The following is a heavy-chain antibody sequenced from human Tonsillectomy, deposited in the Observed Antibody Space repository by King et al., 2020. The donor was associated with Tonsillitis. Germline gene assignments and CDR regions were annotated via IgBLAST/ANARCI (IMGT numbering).Heavy chain of an antibody. Sequence: VQLVESGAEVKKPGASVKVSCEASGYTFTTFDINWVRQATGQGLEWMGWVNPNSGNTGYAQKLQGRVTMTKNTSINTAYMELSSLGSEDTAVYYCAREGQDYYFDYWGQGTLVTVFS. CDR2: VNPNSGNT. CDR3: AREGQDYYFDY. V-gene: IGHV1-8*01. J-gene: IGHJ4*02. CDR1: GYTFTTFD.